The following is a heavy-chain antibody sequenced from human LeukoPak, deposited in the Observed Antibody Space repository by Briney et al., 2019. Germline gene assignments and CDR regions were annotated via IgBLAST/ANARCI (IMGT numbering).Heavy chain of an antibody. CDR2: IIPIFGTA. Sequence: SVKVSCKASGGTFSSYAISWVRQAPGQGLEWMGGIIPIFGTANYAQKFQGRVTITADESTSTDYMELSSLRSDDTALYYCARDTARITTPGGPDYWGQGTLVTVSS. CDR3: ARDTARITTPGGPDY. CDR1: GGTFSSYA. V-gene: IGHV1-69*13. J-gene: IGHJ4*02. D-gene: IGHD6-13*01.